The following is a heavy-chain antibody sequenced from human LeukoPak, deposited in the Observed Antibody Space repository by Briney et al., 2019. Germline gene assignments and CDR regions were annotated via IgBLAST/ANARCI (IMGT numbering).Heavy chain of an antibody. Sequence: SETLSLTCTVSGYSISSGYYWGWIRQPPGKGLEWIGSIYHSGSTYYNPSLKSRVTISVDTSKNQFSLKLNSVTAADTAVYFCVRDVVAISGTIDHWGQGTLVTVSS. CDR2: IYHSGST. CDR3: VRDVVAISGTIDH. V-gene: IGHV4-38-2*02. CDR1: GYSISSGYY. D-gene: IGHD2/OR15-2a*01. J-gene: IGHJ4*02.